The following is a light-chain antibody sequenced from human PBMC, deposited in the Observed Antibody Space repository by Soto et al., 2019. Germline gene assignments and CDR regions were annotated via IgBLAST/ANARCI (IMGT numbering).Light chain of an antibody. J-gene: IGKJ2*01. Sequence: DIVMTQSPDSLAVSLGERATINCKSSQSVLYSSNNKNYLAWYQKKPGQPPKLLIYWASTRASGVPDRFSGSGSGTDFSLTISSLQAEDVAVYCCQQYYSSPLTFGQGTKLEIK. CDR2: WAS. CDR1: QSVLYSSNNKNY. V-gene: IGKV4-1*01. CDR3: QQYYSSPLT.